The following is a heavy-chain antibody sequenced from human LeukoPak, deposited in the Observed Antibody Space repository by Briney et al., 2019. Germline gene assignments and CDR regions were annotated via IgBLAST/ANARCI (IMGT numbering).Heavy chain of an antibody. CDR1: GFTFGSYA. J-gene: IGHJ4*02. CDR3: AKSSPMTMVRGANDY. V-gene: IGHV3-23*01. D-gene: IGHD3-10*01. CDR2: ISGSGDST. Sequence: GGSLRLSCAASGFTFGSYAMGWVREAPGKGLEWVSSISGSGDSTYYADSVKGRFTISRDNSVNTLYLQMNSLRPEDTAVYYCAKSSPMTMVRGANDYWGQGTLVTVSS.